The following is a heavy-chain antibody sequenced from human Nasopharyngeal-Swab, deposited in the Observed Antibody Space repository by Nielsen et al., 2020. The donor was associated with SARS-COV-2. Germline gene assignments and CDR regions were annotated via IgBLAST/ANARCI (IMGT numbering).Heavy chain of an antibody. J-gene: IGHJ4*02. D-gene: IGHD6-19*01. CDR2: IYYSGST. V-gene: IGHV4-39*01. Sequence: SETLSLTCAVYGGSFSSYYWGWIRQPPGKGLEWIGSIYYSGSTYYNPSLKSRVTISVDTSKNQFSLKLSSVTAADTAVYYCAGGGWYYGVGNWGQGTLVTVSS. CDR1: GGSFSSYY. CDR3: AGGGWYYGVGN.